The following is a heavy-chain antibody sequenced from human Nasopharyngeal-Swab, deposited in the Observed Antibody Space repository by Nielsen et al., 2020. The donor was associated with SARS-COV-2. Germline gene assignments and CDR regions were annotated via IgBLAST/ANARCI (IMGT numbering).Heavy chain of an antibody. J-gene: IGHJ6*02. Sequence: GGSLRLSCAASGFAVSGNYMSWVRQAPGKGLEWVSVIYSGGSTYYADSVKGRFTISRDNSKNTLYLQMNSLRAEDTAVYYCARDLYRQQWPLYNYYGMDVWGQGTTVTVSS. CDR1: GFAVSGNY. D-gene: IGHD6-19*01. V-gene: IGHV3-53*01. CDR3: ARDLYRQQWPLYNYYGMDV. CDR2: IYSGGST.